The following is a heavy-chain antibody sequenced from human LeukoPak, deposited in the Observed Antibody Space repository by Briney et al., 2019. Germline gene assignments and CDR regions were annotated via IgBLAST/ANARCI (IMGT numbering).Heavy chain of an antibody. CDR3: ARGQRSCSGGSCYGPYFDY. V-gene: IGHV4-59*12. CDR2: IYYSGST. J-gene: IGHJ4*02. CDR1: GGSISDYY. D-gene: IGHD2-15*01. Sequence: PSETLSPTCTVSGGSISDYYWNWIRQPPGKGLEWIGYIYYSGSTNYNPSLKSRVTISVDTSKNQFSLKLSSVTAADTAVYYCARGQRSCSGGSCYGPYFDYWGQGTLVTVSS.